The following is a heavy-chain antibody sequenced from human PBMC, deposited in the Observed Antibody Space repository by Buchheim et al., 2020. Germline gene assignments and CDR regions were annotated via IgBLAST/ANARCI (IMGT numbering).Heavy chain of an antibody. CDR1: GYTFTSYY. CDR2: INPSGGST. J-gene: IGHJ5*02. D-gene: IGHD6-13*01. CDR3: ARERIAAAPAKTGFDP. Sequence: QVQLVQSGAEVKKPGASVKVSCKASGYTFTSYYMHWVRQAPGQGLEWMGIINPSGGSTSYAQKFQGRVTMPRDTSTSTVYMELSSLRSEDTAVYYCARERIAAAPAKTGFDPWGQGTL. V-gene: IGHV1-46*01.